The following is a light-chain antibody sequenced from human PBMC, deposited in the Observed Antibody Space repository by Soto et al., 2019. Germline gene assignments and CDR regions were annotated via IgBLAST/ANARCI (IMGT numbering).Light chain of an antibody. J-gene: IGLJ3*02. V-gene: IGLV2-14*01. CDR2: EVS. CDR3: SSYTSSITWV. Sequence: QPVSVSGSPGQSITISCTGTSSDVGDYNYVSWYQQHPGKAPKLMIYEVSNRPSGVSNRFSGSKSGNTASLTISGLQAEDEADYYCSSYTSSITWVFGGGTKVTVL. CDR1: SSDVGDYNY.